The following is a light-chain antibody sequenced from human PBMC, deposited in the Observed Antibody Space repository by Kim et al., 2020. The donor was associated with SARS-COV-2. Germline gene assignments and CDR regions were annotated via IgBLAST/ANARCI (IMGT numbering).Light chain of an antibody. CDR1: IGNSSYD. V-gene: IGLV4-69*01. Sequence: ASVKLTWTLSIGNSSYDIAWHQQQPEKGHRYLMKLNSDGSHSKGDGIPDRFSGSSSGAERDLTISSLQSEDEADYYCQTWGTGIRVFGGGTQLTVL. J-gene: IGLJ3*02. CDR2: LNSDGSH. CDR3: QTWGTGIRV.